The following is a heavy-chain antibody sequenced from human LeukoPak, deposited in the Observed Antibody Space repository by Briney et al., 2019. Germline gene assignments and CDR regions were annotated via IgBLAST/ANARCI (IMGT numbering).Heavy chain of an antibody. J-gene: IGHJ4*02. V-gene: IGHV4-59*01. CDR2: IYYSGYT. CDR1: GGSISSYY. CDR3: ARVTGYDWESSYDY. D-gene: IGHD5-12*01. Sequence: SETLSLTCTVSGGSISSYYWSWIRQPPGKGLEWIGYIYYSGYTNYNPSLKSRVTISVDTSKNQFSLKLSSVTAADTAVYYCARVTGYDWESSYDYWGQRTLVTVSS.